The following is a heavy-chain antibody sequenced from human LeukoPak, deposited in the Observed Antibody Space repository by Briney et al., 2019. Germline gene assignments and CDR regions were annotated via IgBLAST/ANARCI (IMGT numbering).Heavy chain of an antibody. CDR3: ARGFSGWERRGYYLDY. CDR2: IIRSSNYI. CDR1: GLPFSNHS. J-gene: IGHJ4*02. Sequence: GGSLRLACAASGLPFSNHSMNSVRQAPGRGLEWVSSIIRSSNYIYYADPVNGRFTITRDNAKNSLYLQMNSLRAADTAVYYCARGFSGWERRGYYLDYWGQGTLVTVSS. V-gene: IGHV3-21*01. D-gene: IGHD1-26*01.